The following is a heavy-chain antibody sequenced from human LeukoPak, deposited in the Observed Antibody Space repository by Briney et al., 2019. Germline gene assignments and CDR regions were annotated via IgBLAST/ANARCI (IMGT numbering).Heavy chain of an antibody. CDR1: GFTFSGSA. J-gene: IGHJ4*02. Sequence: PGGSLKLSCAASGFTFSGSAMHWVRQASGKGLEWVGRIRTKANSYATVYAASVKGRFTISRDDSKNTAYLQMNSLKTEDTAVYCCTVFGLGGNSGDYWGQGTLVTVSS. CDR3: TVFGLGGNSGDY. V-gene: IGHV3-73*01. D-gene: IGHD4-23*01. CDR2: IRTKANSYAT.